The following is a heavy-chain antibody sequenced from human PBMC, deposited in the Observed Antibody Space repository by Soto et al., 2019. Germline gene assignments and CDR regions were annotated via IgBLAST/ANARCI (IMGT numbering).Heavy chain of an antibody. CDR2: SSNRDRST. CDR3: ARVWKIEKFGVISMSKGLDV. CDR1: GFIFSDYY. D-gene: IGHD3-3*01. V-gene: IGHV3-11*01. J-gene: IGHJ6*02. Sequence: QVQLVESGGGLVKPGGSLRLSCAASGFIFSDYYMTWIRQAPGKGLEWLSCSSNRDRSTYYANSVKDRFVVSKDNAKNLVYLQMNSLRAKDTAVYFCARVWKIEKFGVISMSKGLDVWGQGTTVTVSS.